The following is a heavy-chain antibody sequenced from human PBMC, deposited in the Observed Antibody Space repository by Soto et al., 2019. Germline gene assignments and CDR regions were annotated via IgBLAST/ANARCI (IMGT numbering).Heavy chain of an antibody. D-gene: IGHD3-10*01. CDR3: ARETHPLRFTMVRGVKGGTTFDY. V-gene: IGHV1-18*01. J-gene: IGHJ4*01. CDR2: ISAYNGNT. CDR1: GYTFTSYG. Sequence: RASVKVSCKASGYTFTSYGISWVRQAPGQGLEWMGWISAYNGNTNYAQKLQGRVTMTTDTSTSTAYMELRSLRSDDTAVYYCARETHPLRFTMVRGVKGGTTFDYWG.